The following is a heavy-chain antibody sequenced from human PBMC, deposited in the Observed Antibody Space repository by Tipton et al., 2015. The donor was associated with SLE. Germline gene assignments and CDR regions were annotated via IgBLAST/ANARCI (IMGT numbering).Heavy chain of an antibody. CDR3: ARDPRHDFWSGYYAFDI. V-gene: IGHV3-7*03. CDR1: GFTSSSYW. Sequence: SLRLSCAASGFTSSSYWMSWVRQAPGKGLEWVANIKQDGSEKYYVDSVKGRFTISRDNAKNSLYLEMNSLRAEDTAVYYCARDPRHDFWSGYYAFDIWGQGTMVTVSS. CDR2: IKQDGSEK. J-gene: IGHJ3*02. D-gene: IGHD3-3*01.